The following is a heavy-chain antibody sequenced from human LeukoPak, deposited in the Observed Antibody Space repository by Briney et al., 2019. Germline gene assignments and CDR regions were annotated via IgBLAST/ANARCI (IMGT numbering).Heavy chain of an antibody. CDR3: ARVPYDFWSGYVLLYYYMDV. D-gene: IGHD3-3*01. V-gene: IGHV3-7*01. CDR1: GFTFSSYW. J-gene: IGHJ6*03. Sequence: GGSLRLSCAASGFTFSSYWMSWVRQAPGKGLEWVANIKQDGSEKYYVDSVKGRFTISRDNAKNSLYLQMNSLRAEDTAVYYCARVPYDFWSGYVLLYYYMDVWGKGTTVTVSS. CDR2: IKQDGSEK.